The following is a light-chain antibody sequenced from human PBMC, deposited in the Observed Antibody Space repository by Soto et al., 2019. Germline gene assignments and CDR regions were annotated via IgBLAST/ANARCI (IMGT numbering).Light chain of an antibody. J-gene: IGKJ5*01. CDR1: QTVRNNY. CDR2: DAS. Sequence: EFVLTQSPCTLSLSPGERATLSCRASQTVRNNYLAWYQQKPGQAPRLLIYDASSRATGIPDRFSGGGSGTDFTLTISRLEPEDFAVYYCQQYSSSPRTFGQGTRLEI. CDR3: QQYSSSPRT. V-gene: IGKV3-20*01.